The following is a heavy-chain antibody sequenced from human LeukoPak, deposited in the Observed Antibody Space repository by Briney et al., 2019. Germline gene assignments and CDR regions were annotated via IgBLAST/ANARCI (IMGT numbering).Heavy chain of an antibody. V-gene: IGHV4-39*01. Sequence: SETLSLTCTVSGGSISRSTYYWGWIRQSPGKGLEWIGTIYYGGSTYNPSLKNRVTISVDTSKNQFSLKVSSLTAADTAVYYCATLYGGYGYFDYWGQGTLVTVSS. CDR3: ATLYGGYGYFDY. J-gene: IGHJ4*02. CDR1: GGSISRSTYY. D-gene: IGHD6-25*01. CDR2: IYYGGST.